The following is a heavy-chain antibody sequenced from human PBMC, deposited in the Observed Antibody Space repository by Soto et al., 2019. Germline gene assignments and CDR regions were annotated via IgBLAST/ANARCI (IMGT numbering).Heavy chain of an antibody. V-gene: IGHV4-61*05. Sequence: SETLSLTCTVSGGFIRSSRDYWGWIRQPPGKGLEWIGYIYYTGSTNSNLSLKSRATISLDTSKNQFSLRLTSVTAADTAVYYCARASGCSDGSCAFDPWGQGTLVTVSS. CDR3: ARASGCSDGSCAFDP. J-gene: IGHJ5*02. CDR2: IYYTGST. CDR1: GGFIRSSRDY. D-gene: IGHD2-15*01.